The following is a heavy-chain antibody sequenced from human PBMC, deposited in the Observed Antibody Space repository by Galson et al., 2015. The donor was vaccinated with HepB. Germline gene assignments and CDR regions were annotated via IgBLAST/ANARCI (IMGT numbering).Heavy chain of an antibody. CDR1: GFTFSDYS. CDR2: ISSSSSYI. Sequence: SLRLSCAASGFTFSDYSMNWVRQAPGKGLEWVSSISSSSSYIYYADSVKGRFTISRDNAKYSLFLQMNSLRADDTAVYYCAIWFGELLHEVDYWGQGILVTVSS. D-gene: IGHD3-10*01. J-gene: IGHJ4*02. CDR3: AIWFGELLHEVDY. V-gene: IGHV3-21*01.